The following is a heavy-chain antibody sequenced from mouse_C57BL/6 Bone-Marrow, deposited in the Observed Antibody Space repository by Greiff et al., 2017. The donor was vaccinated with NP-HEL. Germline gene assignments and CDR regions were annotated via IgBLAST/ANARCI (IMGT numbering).Heavy chain of an antibody. CDR2: IHPNSGST. D-gene: IGHD1-1*02. CDR1: GYTFTSYW. CDR3: ASYGPYQAWFAY. V-gene: IGHV1-64*01. Sequence: QVQLQQPGAELVKPGASVKLSCKASGYTFTSYWMHWVKQRPGQGLEWIGMIHPNSGSTNYNEKFKSKATLTVDKSSSTAYMQLSSLTSEDSAVYYCASYGPYQAWFAYWGQGTLVTVSA. J-gene: IGHJ3*01.